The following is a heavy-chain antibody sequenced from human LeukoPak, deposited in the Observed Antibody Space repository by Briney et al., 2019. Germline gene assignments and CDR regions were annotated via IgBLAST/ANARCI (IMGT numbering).Heavy chain of an antibody. CDR3: TRDPTNIAVAGKGYYYYYGMDV. D-gene: IGHD6-19*01. CDR2: IRSKAYGGTT. Sequence: GGSLRLSCTASGFTFGDYAMSWFRQAPGKGLEWVGFIRSKAYGGTTEYAASVKGRFTISRDDSKSIAYLQMNSLKTEDTAVYYCTRDPTNIAVAGKGYYYYYGMDVWGQGTTVTVSS. J-gene: IGHJ6*02. V-gene: IGHV3-49*03. CDR1: GFTFGDYA.